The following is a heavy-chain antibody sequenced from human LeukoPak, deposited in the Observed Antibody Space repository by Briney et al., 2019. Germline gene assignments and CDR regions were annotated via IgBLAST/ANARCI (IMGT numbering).Heavy chain of an antibody. J-gene: IGHJ3*02. D-gene: IGHD2-15*01. CDR3: ARGSYCSGGACSPVGAFDI. CDR1: GFTFSSYD. CDR2: IGNAGDT. Sequence: GGSLRLSCAASGFTFSSYDMHWVRQAPGKGLEWVSGIGNAGDTYYPGSIKGRFTFSRENAKNSLFLQMNGLRVGDTAVYYCARGSYCSGGACSPVGAFDIWGQGTVVTVSS. V-gene: IGHV3-13*01.